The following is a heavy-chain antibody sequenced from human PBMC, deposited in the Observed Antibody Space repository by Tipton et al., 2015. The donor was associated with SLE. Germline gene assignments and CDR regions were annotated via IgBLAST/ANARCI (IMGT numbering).Heavy chain of an antibody. Sequence: TLSLTCTVSGGSISSYYWSWIRQPAGKGLEWIGRIYTSGSTNYNPSLKSRITMSVDTSKNQFSLKLSSVTAADTAVYYCARDRHDISGYYYVFDYWGQGTLVTVSS. J-gene: IGHJ4*02. CDR3: ARDRHDISGYYYVFDY. CDR1: GGSISSYY. CDR2: IYTSGST. D-gene: IGHD3-22*01. V-gene: IGHV4-4*07.